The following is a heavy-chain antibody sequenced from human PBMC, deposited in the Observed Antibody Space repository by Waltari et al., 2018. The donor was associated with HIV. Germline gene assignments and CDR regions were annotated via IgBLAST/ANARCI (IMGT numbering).Heavy chain of an antibody. CDR2: TNPDSGAT. V-gene: IGHV1-2*02. J-gene: IGHJ4*02. Sequence: QVQLVQSGAEVKKPGASVKVSCKTSGSSSTGTLLHWVRPAPGQGREWSVCTNPDSGATNYAPRFQGRVSMTRDTSVSTAYMELSSLNFDDTAVYFCARFIRARYYYDPSLYPDYWGQGTLVNVSS. CDR1: GSSSTGTL. D-gene: IGHD3-22*01. CDR3: ARFIRARYYYDPSLYPDY.